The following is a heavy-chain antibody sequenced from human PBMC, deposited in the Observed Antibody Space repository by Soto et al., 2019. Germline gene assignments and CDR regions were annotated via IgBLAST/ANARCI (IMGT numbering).Heavy chain of an antibody. J-gene: IGHJ6*02. CDR3: ARGGRRSPGMDV. CDR2: IYYSGST. Sequence: QVQLQESGPGLVKPSQTLSLTCTVSGGSISSGGYYWSWIRQHPGKGLEWIGYIYYSGSTYYNPSLKSRVTLSAYTSKNLFSLKLSSVTAADTAVYYCARGGRRSPGMDVWGQGTTVTVSS. V-gene: IGHV4-31*03. CDR1: GGSISSGGYY.